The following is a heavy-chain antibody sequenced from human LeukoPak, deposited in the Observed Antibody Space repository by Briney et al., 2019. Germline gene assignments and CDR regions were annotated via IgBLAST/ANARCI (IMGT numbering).Heavy chain of an antibody. CDR3: ARMADHYYYYYMDV. CDR1: GFTFSSYS. D-gene: IGHD5-24*01. V-gene: IGHV3-21*01. Sequence: GGSLRLSCAASGFTFSSYSMNWVRQAPGKGLEWVSSISSSSSYIYYADSVKGRFTISRDNAKNSLYLQMNSLRAEDTAVYYCARMADHYYYYYMDVWGKGTTVTVSS. J-gene: IGHJ6*03. CDR2: ISSSSSYI.